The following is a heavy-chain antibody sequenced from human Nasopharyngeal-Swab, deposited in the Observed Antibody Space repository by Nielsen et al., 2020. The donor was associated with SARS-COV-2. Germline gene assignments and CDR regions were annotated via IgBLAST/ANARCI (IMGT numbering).Heavy chain of an antibody. D-gene: IGHD6-13*01. V-gene: IGHV3-23*01. CDR1: GFTFSSYA. CDR3: AKDLIAAAGTLGWFDP. J-gene: IGHJ5*02. Sequence: GGSLRLSCAASGFTFSSYAMSWVRQAPGKGLEWASAISGSGGSTYYADSVKGRFTISRDNSKNTLYLQMNSLRAEDTAVYYCAKDLIAAAGTLGWFDPWGQGTLVTVSS. CDR2: ISGSGGST.